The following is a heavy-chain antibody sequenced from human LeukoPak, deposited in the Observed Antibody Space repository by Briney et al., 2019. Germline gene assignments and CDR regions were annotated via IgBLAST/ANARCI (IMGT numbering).Heavy chain of an antibody. CDR3: ARAYRRDGYNYLY. D-gene: IGHD5-24*01. J-gene: IGHJ4*02. V-gene: IGHV1-69*13. CDR2: IIPIFGTA. Sequence: SVKVSCKASGGTFSSYAISWVRQAPGQGLEWMGGIIPIFGTANYAQKFQGRVTITADESTSTAYMELSRLRSDDTAVYYCARAYRRDGYNYLYWGQGTLVTVSS. CDR1: GGTFSSYA.